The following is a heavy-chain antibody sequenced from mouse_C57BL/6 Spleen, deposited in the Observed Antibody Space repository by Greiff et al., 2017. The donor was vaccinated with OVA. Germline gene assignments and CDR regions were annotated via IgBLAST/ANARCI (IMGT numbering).Heavy chain of an antibody. CDR3: ARNLRNYFDD. Sequence: QVQLKESGPELVKPGASVKISCKASGYAFSSSWMNWVKQRPGKGLEWIGRIYPGDGDTNYNGKFKGKATLTADKSSSTAYMQLSSLTSEDSAVYFCARNLRNYFDDWGQGTTLTVSS. CDR2: IYPGDGDT. V-gene: IGHV1-82*01. J-gene: IGHJ2*01. CDR1: GYAFSSSW.